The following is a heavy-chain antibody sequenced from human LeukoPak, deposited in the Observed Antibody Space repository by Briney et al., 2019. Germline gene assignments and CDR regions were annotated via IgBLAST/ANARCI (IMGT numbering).Heavy chain of an antibody. CDR3: AKGWNCDY. J-gene: IGHJ4*02. V-gene: IGHV3-23*01. CDR2: ITNSGGNT. Sequence: GGSLRLSCAASGFIFSNYVVSWVRQAPGKGLEWVSVITNSGGNTYYRDAVKGRFTISRDNSKNTLYLQMNSLRAEDTAVYYCAKGWNCDYCGQGTLVTVSS. CDR1: GFIFSNYV. D-gene: IGHD6-19*01.